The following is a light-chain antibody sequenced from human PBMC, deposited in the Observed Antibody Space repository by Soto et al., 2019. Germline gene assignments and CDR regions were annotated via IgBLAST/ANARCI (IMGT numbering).Light chain of an antibody. Sequence: SYELTQPPSVSVSPGQTARITCSGDALPKQYAYWYQQKPGQAPVLVIDKDSERPSGIHERFSGSSSGTTVTLTISGVQAEDEADYYCQSADSSGTYYVFGTGTKLTVL. CDR3: QSADSSGTYYV. V-gene: IGLV3-25*03. CDR1: ALPKQY. J-gene: IGLJ1*01. CDR2: KDS.